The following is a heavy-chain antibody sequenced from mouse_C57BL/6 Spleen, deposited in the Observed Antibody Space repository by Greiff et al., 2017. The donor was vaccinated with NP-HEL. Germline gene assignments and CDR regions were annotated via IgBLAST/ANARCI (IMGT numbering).Heavy chain of an antibody. Sequence: EVQLQQSGPGLVKPSQSLSLSCSVTGYSITSGYYWNWIRQFPGNQLEWMGYISYDGSNNYNPSLKNRISITRDTSKNQFFLKLNSVTTEDTATYYCARDQGITEAWFAYWGQGTLVTVSA. CDR3: ARDQGITEAWFAY. CDR1: GYSITSGYY. J-gene: IGHJ3*01. D-gene: IGHD2-4*01. CDR2: ISYDGSN. V-gene: IGHV3-6*01.